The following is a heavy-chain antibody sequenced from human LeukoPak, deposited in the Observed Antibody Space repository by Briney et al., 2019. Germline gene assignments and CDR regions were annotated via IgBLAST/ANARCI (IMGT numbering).Heavy chain of an antibody. Sequence: PSETLSLTCTVSGGSISSSSYYWGWIRQPPGKGLEWIGSIYYSGSTYYNPSLKSRVTISVDTSKNQFSLKLSSVTAADTAVYYCGEDSSGYYRLPDYWGQGTLVTVSS. J-gene: IGHJ4*02. CDR2: IYYSGST. CDR1: GGSISSSSYY. D-gene: IGHD3-22*01. CDR3: GEDSSGYYRLPDY. V-gene: IGHV4-39*01.